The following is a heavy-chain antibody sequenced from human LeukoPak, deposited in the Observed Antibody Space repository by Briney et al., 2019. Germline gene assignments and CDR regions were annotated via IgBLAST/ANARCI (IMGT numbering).Heavy chain of an antibody. CDR1: GFTFSSYA. Sequence: GGSLRLSCSASGFTFSSYAMHWVRQAPGKGLEYASAISSNGGSTYYADSVKGRFTISRDNSKNTLYLQMSSLRAEDTAVYYCVKDSWGPGGYWGQGTLVTVSS. CDR3: VKDSWGPGGY. V-gene: IGHV3-64D*06. CDR2: ISSNGGST. D-gene: IGHD3-10*01. J-gene: IGHJ4*02.